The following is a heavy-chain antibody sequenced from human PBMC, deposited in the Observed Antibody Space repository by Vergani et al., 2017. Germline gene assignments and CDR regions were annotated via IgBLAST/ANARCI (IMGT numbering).Heavy chain of an antibody. CDR1: GYTFTGYY. CDR3: AREKITMVREGKIGTGYHAFDI. Sequence: QVQLVQSGAEVKKPGASVKVSCKASGYTFTGYYMHWVRQAPGQGLEWMGWINPNSGGTNYAQKFQGRVTMTRDTSISTAYMELSRLRSDDTAVYYCAREKITMVREGKIGTGYHAFDIWGQGTMVTVSS. CDR2: INPNSGGT. V-gene: IGHV1-2*02. J-gene: IGHJ3*02. D-gene: IGHD3-10*01.